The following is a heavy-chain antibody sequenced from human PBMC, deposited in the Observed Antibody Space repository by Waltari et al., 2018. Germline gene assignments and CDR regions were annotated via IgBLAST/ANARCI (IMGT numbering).Heavy chain of an antibody. J-gene: IGHJ4*02. D-gene: IGHD2-2*01. CDR1: GITVSSNY. Sequence: EVLLVASGGGLIQPGGALRLSCAASGITVSSNYMSWVGPAPGTGLEWVSVIYSGGSTYYADSVKGRFTISRDNSKNTLYLQMNSLRAEDTAVYYCARVRTPGYFDYWGQGTLVTVSS. CDR3: ARVRTPGYFDY. V-gene: IGHV3-53*01. CDR2: IYSGGST.